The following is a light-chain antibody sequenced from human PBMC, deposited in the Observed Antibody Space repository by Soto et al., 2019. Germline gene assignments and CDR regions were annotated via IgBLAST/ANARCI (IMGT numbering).Light chain of an antibody. CDR1: QSVSSY. Sequence: EIVVTQSPGTLSLSPGERATLSCRASQSVSSYLAWYQQKPGQAPRLLIYDASNRATGIPAKFSGSGSGTDFTLTISSLQPEDFATYYCQQSYSTSTFGQGTRLEIK. CDR3: QQSYSTST. V-gene: IGKV3-11*01. CDR2: DAS. J-gene: IGKJ5*01.